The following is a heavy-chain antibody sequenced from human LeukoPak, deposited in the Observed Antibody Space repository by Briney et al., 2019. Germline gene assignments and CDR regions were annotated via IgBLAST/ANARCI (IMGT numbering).Heavy chain of an antibody. CDR3: ARRRRVRGPLSSFDI. J-gene: IGHJ3*02. V-gene: IGHV4-34*01. CDR2: INHSGST. Sequence: PSETLSLTCTVSGGSISSYYWTWIRQPSGKGLEWIGEINHSGSTNYNPSLKSRVTISVDTSKNQFSLKLSSVTAADTAVYYCARRRRVRGPLSSFDIWGQGTMVTVSS. D-gene: IGHD3-10*01. CDR1: GGSISSYY.